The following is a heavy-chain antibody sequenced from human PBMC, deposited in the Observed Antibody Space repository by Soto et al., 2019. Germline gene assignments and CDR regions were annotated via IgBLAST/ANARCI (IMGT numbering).Heavy chain of an antibody. J-gene: IGHJ6*02. Sequence: SETLSLTCAVYGGSFSGYYWSWIRQPPGKGLEWIGEINHSGSTNYNPSLKSRVTISVDTSKNQFSLKLSSVTAADTAVYYCARVKRTLPTVTTSWGTYYYGMDVWGQGTTVTVSS. CDR1: GGSFSGYY. V-gene: IGHV4-34*01. CDR2: INHSGST. D-gene: IGHD4-17*01. CDR3: ARVKRTLPTVTTSWGTYYYGMDV.